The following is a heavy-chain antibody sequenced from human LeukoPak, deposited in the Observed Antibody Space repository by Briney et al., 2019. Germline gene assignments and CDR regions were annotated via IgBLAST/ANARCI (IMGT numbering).Heavy chain of an antibody. CDR1: GGSFSGYY. Sequence: PSETLSLTCAVYGGSFSGYYWSWIRQPPGKGLEWIGEINHSGSTNYNPSLKSRVTISVDTSKNQFSLKLSSVTAADTAVYYCARVRDYYDSSGYYPSFDYWGQGTLVTVSS. D-gene: IGHD3-22*01. CDR2: INHSGST. V-gene: IGHV4-34*01. CDR3: ARVRDYYDSSGYYPSFDY. J-gene: IGHJ4*02.